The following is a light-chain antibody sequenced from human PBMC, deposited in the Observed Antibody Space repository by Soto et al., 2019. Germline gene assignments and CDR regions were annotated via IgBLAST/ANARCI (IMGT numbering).Light chain of an antibody. J-gene: IGLJ1*01. CDR2: ENN. V-gene: IGLV1-51*02. Sequence: QSVLTQPPSVSAAPGQKVTVSCSGSGSNIENNFVSWYRQLPGTAPKLLIYENNRRPSGIPDRFSGSKSGTSATLDIAGLEPGDEADYYCATWDTSLSAGVFGPGTKLTVL. CDR1: GSNIENNF. CDR3: ATWDTSLSAGV.